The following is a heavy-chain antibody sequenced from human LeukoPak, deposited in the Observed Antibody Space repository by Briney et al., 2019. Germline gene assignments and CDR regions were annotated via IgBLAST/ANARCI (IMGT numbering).Heavy chain of an antibody. CDR3: ARQPIGPYYFDY. CDR2: IYNGGSA. V-gene: IGHV4-4*07. D-gene: IGHD1-14*01. J-gene: IGHJ4*02. CDR1: GASVSNYY. Sequence: KPSETLSLTCTVSGASVSNYYWSWIRQPAGKGLEWIGRIYNGGSANYNPSLQSRISMSVDTSKNQFYLGLESVTAADTAVYYCARQPIGPYYFDYWGQGTLVTVSS.